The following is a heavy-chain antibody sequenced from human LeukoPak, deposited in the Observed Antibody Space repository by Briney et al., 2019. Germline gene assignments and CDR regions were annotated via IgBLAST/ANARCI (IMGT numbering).Heavy chain of an antibody. V-gene: IGHV3-23*01. CDR1: GFTFSSYA. D-gene: IGHD3-10*01. CDR3: AKRKATMVRGVNYYYGMDV. J-gene: IGHJ6*02. Sequence: GGSLGLSCAASGFTFSSYAMSWVRQAPGKGLEWVSAISGSGGSTYYADSVKGRFTISRDNSKNTLYLQMNSLRAEDTAVYYCAKRKATMVRGVNYYYGMDVWGQGTTVTVSS. CDR2: ISGSGGST.